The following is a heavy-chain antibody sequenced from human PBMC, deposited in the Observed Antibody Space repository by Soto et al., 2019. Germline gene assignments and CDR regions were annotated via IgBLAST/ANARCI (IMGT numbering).Heavy chain of an antibody. CDR3: AKKYCSGGRCYGVDY. D-gene: IGHD2-15*01. CDR1: GFTFSSYA. V-gene: IGHV3-23*01. Sequence: EVQLLESGGGLVQPGGSLRLSCAASGFTFSSYAMSWVRQAPGKGLEWVSGISSNGGSTYYADSEKGRFTISRDNSEKTLFLQMNSLRAEDTAVYYCAKKYCSGGRCYGVDYWGQGTLVTVSS. CDR2: ISSNGGST. J-gene: IGHJ4*02.